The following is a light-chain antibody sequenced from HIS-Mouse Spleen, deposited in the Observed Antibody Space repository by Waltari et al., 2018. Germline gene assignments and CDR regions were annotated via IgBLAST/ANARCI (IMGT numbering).Light chain of an antibody. Sequence: QSALTQPASVSGSPGQSITISCTGTSSDVGSYNLVSWYQQHPGQAPKLMIYEGSKRPSGVSNRFSGSKSGNTASLTSSGLQAEDEADYYCCAYAGSSTWVFGGGTKLTVL. CDR3: CAYAGSSTWV. J-gene: IGLJ3*02. CDR2: EGS. V-gene: IGLV2-23*01. CDR1: SSDVGSYNL.